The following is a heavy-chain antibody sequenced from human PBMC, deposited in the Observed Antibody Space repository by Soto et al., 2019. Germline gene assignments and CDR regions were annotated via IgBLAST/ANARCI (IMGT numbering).Heavy chain of an antibody. D-gene: IGHD3-22*01. V-gene: IGHV3-30*04. CDR2: ISNDGNSK. Sequence: QVQLVESGGGVVQPGRSLRLSCAPSGFTFSTSVMHLVCQAPGKGLEWVTGISNDGNSKHYPDSVRGRFTISRDNSKNTLYLQMDSLTSDDAALYHCAREVHSSGRAGPFRHWGQGTLVTV. CDR3: AREVHSSGRAGPFRH. CDR1: GFTFSTSV. J-gene: IGHJ1*01.